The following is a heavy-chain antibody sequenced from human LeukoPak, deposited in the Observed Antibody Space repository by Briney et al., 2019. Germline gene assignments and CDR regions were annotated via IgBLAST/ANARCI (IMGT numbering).Heavy chain of an antibody. CDR3: ARDRRRGYSGYDLPYYFDY. J-gene: IGHJ4*02. CDR2: ISSSSSYI. Sequence: ETLSLTCAVYGGSFGGYYWSWVRQAPGKGLEWVSSISSSSSYIYYADSVKGRFTISRDNAKNSLYLQMNSLRAEDTAVYYCARDRRRGYSGYDLPYYFDYWGQGTLVTVSS. CDR1: GGSFGGYY. V-gene: IGHV3-21*01. D-gene: IGHD5-12*01.